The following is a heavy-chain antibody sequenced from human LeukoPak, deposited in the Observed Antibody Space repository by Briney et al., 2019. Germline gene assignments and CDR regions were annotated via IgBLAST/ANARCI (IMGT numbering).Heavy chain of an antibody. CDR3: ARATVLFGELRWFDY. D-gene: IGHD3-10*02. Sequence: ASVKVSCKASGYTFTSYYMHWVRQAPGQGLEWMGIINPSGGSTSYAQKFQGRVTMTRDTSTSTVYMELSSLRSEDTSVYYCARATVLFGELRWFDYWGQGTLVTVSS. CDR2: INPSGGST. CDR1: GYTFTSYY. V-gene: IGHV1-46*01. J-gene: IGHJ4*02.